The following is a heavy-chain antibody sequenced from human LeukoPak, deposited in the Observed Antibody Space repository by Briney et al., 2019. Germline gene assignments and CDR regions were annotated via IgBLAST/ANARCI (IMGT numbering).Heavy chain of an antibody. Sequence: SVKVSCKASGGTFSSYAISWVRQAPGQGLEWMGRIIPILGIANYAQKFQGRVTITADKSTSTAYMELSSLRSEDTAVYYCARVSAAAGTYYFDYWGQGTLVTVSS. CDR3: ARVSAAAGTYYFDY. D-gene: IGHD6-13*01. V-gene: IGHV1-69*04. J-gene: IGHJ4*02. CDR1: GGTFSSYA. CDR2: IIPILGIA.